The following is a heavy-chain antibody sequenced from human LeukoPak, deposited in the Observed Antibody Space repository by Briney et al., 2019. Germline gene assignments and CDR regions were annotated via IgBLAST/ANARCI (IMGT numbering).Heavy chain of an antibody. J-gene: IGHJ4*02. Sequence: GGSLRLSCAASGFTFSSYSMNWVRQAPGKGLEWVSSISSSSSYIYYADSVKGRFTISRDNAKNSLYLQMNSLRAEDTAVYYCAREGGVHSSGWYWEKIYYLDYWGQGTLVTVSS. D-gene: IGHD6-19*01. CDR2: ISSSSSYI. CDR3: AREGGVHSSGWYWEKIYYLDY. CDR1: GFTFSSYS. V-gene: IGHV3-21*01.